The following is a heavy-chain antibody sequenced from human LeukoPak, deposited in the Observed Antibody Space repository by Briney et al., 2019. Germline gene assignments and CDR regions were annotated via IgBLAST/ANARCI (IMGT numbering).Heavy chain of an antibody. Sequence: GGSLRLSCAASGFTFSSYWMHWVRQAPGKGLVWVSRINTDGSSTSYTDSVKGRFTISRDNAKNALYLQMNSLRAEDTAVYYCARDIQQLVLDYWGQGTLVTVSS. CDR3: ARDIQQLVLDY. CDR2: INTDGSST. V-gene: IGHV3-74*01. CDR1: GFTFSSYW. D-gene: IGHD6-13*01. J-gene: IGHJ4*02.